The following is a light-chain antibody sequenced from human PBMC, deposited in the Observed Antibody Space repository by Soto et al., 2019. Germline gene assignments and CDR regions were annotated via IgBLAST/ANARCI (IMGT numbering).Light chain of an antibody. J-gene: IGLJ1*01. CDR2: DVS. V-gene: IGLV2-11*01. Sequence: QAALTQPRSVSGSPGQSVTISCTGTSSDVGGYNYDSWYQQHPGKAPKLMIYDVSKRPSGVPDRFSGSKSGNTASLTISGLQAEDEADYYCCSYAGSYTFFGTGTKVTVL. CDR1: SSDVGGYNY. CDR3: CSYAGSYTF.